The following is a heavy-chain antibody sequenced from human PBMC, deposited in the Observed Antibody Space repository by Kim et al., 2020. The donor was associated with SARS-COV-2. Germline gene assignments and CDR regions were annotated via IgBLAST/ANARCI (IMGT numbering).Heavy chain of an antibody. Sequence: YAEPRESRFTVSRDNSKNTLYLQMNSLGAEDTAVYYCARDTRDYYGMDVWGQGTTVTVSS. CDR3: ARDTRDYYGMDV. V-gene: IGHV3-33*01. J-gene: IGHJ6*02.